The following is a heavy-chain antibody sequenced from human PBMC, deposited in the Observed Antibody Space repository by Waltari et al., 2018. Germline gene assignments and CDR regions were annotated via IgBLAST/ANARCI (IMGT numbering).Heavy chain of an antibody. V-gene: IGHV1-69*01. J-gene: IGHJ4*02. CDR2: IIPIFGTA. CDR1: GGTFSSYA. Sequence: QVQLVQSGAEVKKPGSSVKVSCKASGGTFSSYAISWVRQAPGQGLEWMGGIIPIFGTANYAQKFQGRGTITADESTSTAYMELSSLRSEDTAVYYCARWSTLRDGYNFGSDYWGQGTLVTVSS. CDR3: ARWSTLRDGYNFGSDY. D-gene: IGHD5-12*01.